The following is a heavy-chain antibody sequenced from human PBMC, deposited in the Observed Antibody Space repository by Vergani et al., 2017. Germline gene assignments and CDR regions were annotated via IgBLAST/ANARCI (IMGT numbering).Heavy chain of an antibody. CDR2: IFYSGST. V-gene: IGHV4-31*03. J-gene: IGHJ4*02. CDR1: GGSFSSAGYY. Sequence: QVQLQESGPGLVKPSQTLSLTCSVSGGSFSSAGYYWSWLRQHPGKGLEWIGYIFYSGSTYYNPSLKSRVTISVDTSKNQFSLNLNSVTAADTAVYFCARSRSATGTTDYFDYWGQGTLVTVSS. D-gene: IGHD4-17*01. CDR3: ARSRSATGTTDYFDY.